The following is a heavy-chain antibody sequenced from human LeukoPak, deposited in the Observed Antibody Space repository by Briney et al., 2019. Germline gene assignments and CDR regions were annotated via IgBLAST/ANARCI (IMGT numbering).Heavy chain of an antibody. CDR2: ISSSSSYT. J-gene: IGHJ4*02. D-gene: IGHD6-13*01. CDR1: GFTFSDYY. CDR3: AALRRVAAGGAIIDY. Sequence: PGGSLRLSCAASGFTFSDYYMSWIRQAPGKGLEWVSYISSSSSYTNYADSVKGRFTISRDNAKNSLYLQMNSLRAEDTAIYYCAALRRVAAGGAIIDYWGQGALVTVSS. V-gene: IGHV3-11*03.